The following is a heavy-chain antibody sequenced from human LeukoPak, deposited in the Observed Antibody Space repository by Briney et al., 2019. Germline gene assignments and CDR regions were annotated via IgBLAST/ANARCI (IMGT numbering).Heavy chain of an antibody. CDR3: ASVNYYGMEV. V-gene: IGHV3-11*01. J-gene: IGHJ6*02. CDR2: ISSSGRII. Sequence: GGSLRLSCAASGFTFSDYYMSWVRQAPGKGLEWVSYISSSGRIIYYADSVKGRFTISRDNAKNSLFLQMNSLRAEDTAVYYCASVNYYGMEVWGQGTTVTVSS. CDR1: GFTFSDYY. D-gene: IGHD2/OR15-2a*01.